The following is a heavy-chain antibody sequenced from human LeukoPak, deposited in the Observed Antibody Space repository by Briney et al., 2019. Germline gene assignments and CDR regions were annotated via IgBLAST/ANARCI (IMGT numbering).Heavy chain of an antibody. J-gene: IGHJ4*02. CDR2: ISAYNGNT. V-gene: IGHV1-18*01. D-gene: IGHD2-2*01. CDR1: GYTFTSYG. Sequence: ASVKVSCKASGYTFTSYGISWVRQAPGQGLEWMGWISAYNGNTNYAQKFQGRVTMTRNTSISTAYMELSSLRSEDTAVYYCARRKSTSSSITIFDYWGQGTLVTVSS. CDR3: ARRKSTSSSITIFDY.